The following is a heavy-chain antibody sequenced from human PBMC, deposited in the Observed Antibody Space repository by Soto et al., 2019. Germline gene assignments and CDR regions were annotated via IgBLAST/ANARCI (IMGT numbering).Heavy chain of an antibody. CDR2: INAGYGNT. CDR1: GYTFSSYA. CDR3: ARDTGDGTFDF. V-gene: IGHV1-3*01. D-gene: IGHD7-27*01. Sequence: ASVKVSCKASGYTFSSYAMHWVRQAPGQRLEWMGWINAGYGNTKSSQKFQDRVTISRDTSASAAYMELTSLRSEDTAVYYCARDTGDGTFDFWGQGTLVTVSS. J-gene: IGHJ4*02.